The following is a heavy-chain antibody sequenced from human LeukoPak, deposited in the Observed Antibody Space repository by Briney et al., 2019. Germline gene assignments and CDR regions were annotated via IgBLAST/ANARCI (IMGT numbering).Heavy chain of an antibody. J-gene: IGHJ4*02. V-gene: IGHV3-15*07. Sequence: SPGGSLRLSCAASGFTFSNAWMNWVRQAPGKGLEWVGRIKSKTDGGTTDYAAPVKGRFTISRDDSKNTLYLQMNSLKTEDTAVYYCTTDPTYAVPYYYDSGGYWGQGTLVTVSS. CDR2: IKSKTDGGTT. CDR1: GFTFSNAW. CDR3: TTDPTYAVPYYYDSGGY. D-gene: IGHD3-22*01.